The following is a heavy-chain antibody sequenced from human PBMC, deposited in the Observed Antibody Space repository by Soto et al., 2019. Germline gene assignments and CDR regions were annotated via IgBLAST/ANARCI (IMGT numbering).Heavy chain of an antibody. CDR2: IDNSGST. CDR1: AGSTSSGDYY. Sequence: SQTLSLTCTLSAGSTSSGDYYWSWIRQTPGKGLEWIEYIDNSGSTNSIPSLESRVTTALDKSRNQFSHKMSAVTAADTAVYYCAHRFDYWGQGTLVIVSS. J-gene: IGHJ4*02. CDR3: AHRFDY. V-gene: IGHV4-30-4*08.